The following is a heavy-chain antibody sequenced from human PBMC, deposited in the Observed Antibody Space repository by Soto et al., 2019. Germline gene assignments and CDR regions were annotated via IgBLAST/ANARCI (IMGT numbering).Heavy chain of an antibody. Sequence: QVQLQESGPGLVKPSETLSLTCTVTGGSTSSYYWSWLRQPPGKGLEWIGYNSYSGNTDYNPSLKSRVTISVDTSKNQFSLNLSSATAADTAVYYCARHGGSYSFDYWGKGILVTVSS. CDR3: ARHGGSYSFDY. J-gene: IGHJ4*02. CDR2: NSYSGNT. CDR1: GGSTSSYY. D-gene: IGHD1-26*01. V-gene: IGHV4-59*08.